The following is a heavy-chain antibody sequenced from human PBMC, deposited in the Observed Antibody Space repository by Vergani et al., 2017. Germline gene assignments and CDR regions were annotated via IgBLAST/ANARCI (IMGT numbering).Heavy chain of an antibody. CDR2: INHSGST. CDR1: GGSFSGYY. J-gene: IGHJ4*02. Sequence: QVQLQQWGAGLLKPSETLSLTCAVYGGSFSGYYWSWIRQPPGKGLEWIGEINHSGSTNYNPSLKRRVTISVDTSKNQFSLKLSSVTAADTAVYYCARGPPSSWIRSVPFDYWGQGTLVTVSS. V-gene: IGHV4-34*01. D-gene: IGHD6-13*01. CDR3: ARGPPSSWIRSVPFDY.